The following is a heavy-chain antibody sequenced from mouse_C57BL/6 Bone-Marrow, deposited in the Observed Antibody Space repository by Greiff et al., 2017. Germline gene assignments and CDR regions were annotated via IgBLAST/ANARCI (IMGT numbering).Heavy chain of an antibody. CDR2: INPNNGGT. CDR1: GYTFTDYN. V-gene: IGHV1-18*01. Sequence: DVQLQESGPELVKPGASVKIPCKASGYTFTDYNMDWVKQSHGKSLEWIGDINPNNGGTIYNQKFKGKATLTVDKSSSTAYMELRSLTSEDTAVYYCARRAIYYGNQRYFDVWGTGTTVTVSS. CDR3: ARRAIYYGNQRYFDV. D-gene: IGHD2-1*01. J-gene: IGHJ1*03.